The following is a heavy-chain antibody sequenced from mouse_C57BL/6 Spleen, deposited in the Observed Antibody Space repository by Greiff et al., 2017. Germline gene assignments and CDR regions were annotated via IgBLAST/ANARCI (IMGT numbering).Heavy chain of an antibody. CDR1: GYSFTGYY. D-gene: IGHD2-4*01. Sequence: EVQLQQSGPELVKPGASVKISCKASGYSFTGYYMNWVKQSPEKSLEWIGEINPSTGGTTYNQKFKAKATLTVDKSSSTAYMQLKSLTSEDSAVYYCAVYDYDYAMDYWGQGTSVTVSS. J-gene: IGHJ4*01. CDR3: AVYDYDYAMDY. V-gene: IGHV1-42*01. CDR2: INPSTGGT.